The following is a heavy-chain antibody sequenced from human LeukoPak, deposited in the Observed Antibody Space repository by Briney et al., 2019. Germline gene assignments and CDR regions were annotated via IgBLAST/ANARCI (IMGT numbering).Heavy chain of an antibody. CDR2: IYYSGST. CDR3: ARVSRSITMVRGVYYYYYYMDV. D-gene: IGHD3-10*01. J-gene: IGHJ6*03. V-gene: IGHV4-59*01. CDR1: GGSISSYY. Sequence: SETLSLTCTVSGGSISSYYWSWIRQPPGKGLEWIGYIYYSGSTNYNPSLKSRVTISADTSKNQFSLKLSSVTAADTAVYYCARVSRSITMVRGVYYYYYYMDVWGKGTTVTVSS.